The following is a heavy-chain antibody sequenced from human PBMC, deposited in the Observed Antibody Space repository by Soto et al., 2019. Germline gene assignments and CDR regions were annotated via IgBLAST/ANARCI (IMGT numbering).Heavy chain of an antibody. V-gene: IGHV1-2*04. CDR1: GDSFNDYY. D-gene: IGHD5-12*01. Sequence: QVQLVQSGAEVRKPGASVTVSCRSSGDSFNDYYIHWVRQAPGPGFEWMGWINPNGGVTKYAQKFQGWVSMTRDTSIMTVYMQLSRLRSDDTAVYYCARESGGATATLDYYYFYVDVWGTGTTVTVSS. CDR2: INPNGGVT. J-gene: IGHJ6*03. CDR3: ARESGGATATLDYYYFYVDV.